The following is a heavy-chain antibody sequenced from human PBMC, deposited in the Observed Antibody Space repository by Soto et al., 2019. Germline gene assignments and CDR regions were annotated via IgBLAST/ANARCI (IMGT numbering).Heavy chain of an antibody. Sequence: GGSLRLSCAASGFTFSSYAMSWVRQAPGKGLEWVSAISGSGGSTYYADSVKGRFTISRDNSKNTLYLQMNSLRAEDTAVYYCAKDLLYYYDSSGYYLGPSCFDYWGQGTLVTVSS. J-gene: IGHJ4*02. CDR3: AKDLLYYYDSSGYYLGPSCFDY. CDR1: GFTFSSYA. D-gene: IGHD3-22*01. CDR2: ISGSGGST. V-gene: IGHV3-23*01.